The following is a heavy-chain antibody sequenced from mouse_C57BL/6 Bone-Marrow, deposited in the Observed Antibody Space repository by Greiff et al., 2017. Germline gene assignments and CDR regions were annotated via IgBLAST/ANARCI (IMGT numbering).Heavy chain of an antibody. Sequence: EVQLQESGPELVKPGASVKIPCKASGYTFTDYNMDWVKQSHGKSLEWIGDINPNNGGTIYNQKFKGKATLTVDKSSSTAYMELRSLTSEDTAVYYCARWGGLGPRRDYFDYWGQGTTLTVSS. CDR3: ARWGGLGPRRDYFDY. D-gene: IGHD4-1*01. V-gene: IGHV1-18*01. CDR1: GYTFTDYN. CDR2: INPNNGGT. J-gene: IGHJ2*01.